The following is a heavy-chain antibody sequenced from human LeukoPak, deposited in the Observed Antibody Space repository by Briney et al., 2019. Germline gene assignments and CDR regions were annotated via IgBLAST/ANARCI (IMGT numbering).Heavy chain of an antibody. V-gene: IGHV3-33*06. CDR3: AKDLVVPWLQSPGAFDI. J-gene: IGHJ3*02. Sequence: PGGSLRLSCAASGFTFSSYGMHWVRQAPGKGLEWVAVIWYDGSNKYYADSVKGRFTISRDNSKNTLYLQMNSLRAEDTAVYYCAKDLVVPWLQSPGAFDIWGQGTMVTVSS. CDR1: GFTFSSYG. D-gene: IGHD4-4*01. CDR2: IWYDGSNK.